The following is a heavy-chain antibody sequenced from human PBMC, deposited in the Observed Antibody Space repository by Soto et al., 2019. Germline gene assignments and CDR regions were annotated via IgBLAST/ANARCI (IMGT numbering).Heavy chain of an antibody. CDR2: INHSGST. CDR1: GGSFSGYY. CDR3: ARGLRRAVDGKHYYYYYGMEV. Sequence: PSETLSLTCAVYGGSFSGYYWSWIRQPPGKGLEWIGEINHSGSTNYNPSLKSRVTISVDTSKNQFSLKLSSVTAADTAVYYCARGLRRAVDGKHYYYYYGMEVWGQGSTVT. V-gene: IGHV4-34*01. D-gene: IGHD6-19*01. J-gene: IGHJ6*02.